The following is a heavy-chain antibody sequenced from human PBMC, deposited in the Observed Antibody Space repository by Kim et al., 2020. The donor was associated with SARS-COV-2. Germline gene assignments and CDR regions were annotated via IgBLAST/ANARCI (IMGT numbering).Heavy chain of an antibody. CDR1: GFTFSTSP. CDR2: ISWDGTRT. J-gene: IGHJ4*02. Sequence: GGSLRLSCVASGFTFSTSPMGWVRQAPGKGLEWVSRISWDGTRTYYADSVTGRVTMSSDKSKNMLYLHMNSLRVEDTAGYYCAKGVNNSGFDYWGQGTQVTVSS. V-gene: IGHV3-23*01. CDR3: AKGVNNSGFDY. D-gene: IGHD3-22*01.